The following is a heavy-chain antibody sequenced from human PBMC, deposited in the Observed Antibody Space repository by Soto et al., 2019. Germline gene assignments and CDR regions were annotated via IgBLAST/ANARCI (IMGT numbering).Heavy chain of an antibody. J-gene: IGHJ6*02. CDR2: IYHIGST. Sequence: ASETLSLTCAVSGGSISSGGYSWSWIRQPPGKGLEWIGYIYHIGSTYYNPSLKSRVTISVDRSKNQFSLKLSSVTAADTAVYYCARAGDCISTSCRKGGTNGYYYYGMDVWGQGTTVTVSS. V-gene: IGHV4-30-2*01. CDR3: ARAGDCISTSCRKGGTNGYYYYGMDV. CDR1: GGSISSGGYS. D-gene: IGHD2-2*01.